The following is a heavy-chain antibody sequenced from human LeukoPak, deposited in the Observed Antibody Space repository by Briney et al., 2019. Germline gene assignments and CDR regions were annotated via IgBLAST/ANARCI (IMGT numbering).Heavy chain of an antibody. CDR2: MHISGST. V-gene: IGHV4-61*09. CDR1: GGSISSGSYC. J-gene: IGHJ6*03. D-gene: IGHD2-2*01. Sequence: SETLSLTCTVSGGSISSGSYCWSWIRQPAGKGLEWIGHMHISGSTNYNPSLKSRVTISVDTSKNQFSLKLSSVTAADTAVYYCARRDIVVVPAAPRPKNYYYYYYMDVWGKGTTVTISS. CDR3: ARRDIVVVPAAPRPKNYYYYYYMDV.